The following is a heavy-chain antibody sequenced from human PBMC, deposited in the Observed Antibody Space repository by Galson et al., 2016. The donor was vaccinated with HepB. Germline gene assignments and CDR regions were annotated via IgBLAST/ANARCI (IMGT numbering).Heavy chain of an antibody. Sequence: SLRLSCAGSEFAFSSYWMIWVRQAPGKGLEWLASIKHDGSEEYYLDSVKGRFTISRDNAKNSVYLQMNSLRAGDTAVYYCARGDRRYCSGGSCYSDYYYGMDVWGQGTTVTVSS. CDR1: EFAFSSYW. D-gene: IGHD2-15*01. V-gene: IGHV3-7*02. J-gene: IGHJ6*02. CDR2: IKHDGSEE. CDR3: ARGDRRYCSGGSCYSDYYYGMDV.